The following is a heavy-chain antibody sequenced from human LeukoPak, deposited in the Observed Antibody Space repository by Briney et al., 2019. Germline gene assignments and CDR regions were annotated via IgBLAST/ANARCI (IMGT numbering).Heavy chain of an antibody. Sequence: GASVKVSCKASEYTFTSYDINWVRQAPGQGLEWMGWMHPNSGNTVYAQKFQGRVTMTRRNSINTAYMELSSLRSEDTAVYYCARAMETVYCSSTSCHAASGAFDIWGQGTMVTVSS. J-gene: IGHJ3*02. CDR3: ARAMETVYCSSTSCHAASGAFDI. V-gene: IGHV1-8*01. CDR2: MHPNSGNT. D-gene: IGHD2-2*01. CDR1: EYTFTSYD.